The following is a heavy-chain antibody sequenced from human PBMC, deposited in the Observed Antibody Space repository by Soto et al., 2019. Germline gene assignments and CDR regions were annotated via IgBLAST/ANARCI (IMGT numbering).Heavy chain of an antibody. CDR3: ARGGWLHCSSTSCYAGSFDY. CDR1: GGSFSGYY. V-gene: IGHV4-34*01. Sequence: QVQLQQWGAGLLKPSETLSLTCAVYGGSFSGYYWSWIRQPPGKGLEWIGEINHSGSTNSNPSLKSRVTISVDTSKNQFSLKLSSVTAADTAVYYCARGGWLHCSSTSCYAGSFDYWGQGTLVTVSS. D-gene: IGHD2-2*01. CDR2: INHSGST. J-gene: IGHJ4*02.